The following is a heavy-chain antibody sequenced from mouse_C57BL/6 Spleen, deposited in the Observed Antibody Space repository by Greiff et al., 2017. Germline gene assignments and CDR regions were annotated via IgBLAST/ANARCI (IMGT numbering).Heavy chain of an antibody. J-gene: IGHJ4*01. V-gene: IGHV1-81*01. CDR2: INPRSGNT. CDR3: ARTYSYYAMDY. D-gene: IGHD2-12*01. Sequence: VQLQESGAELVRPGASVKLSCKASGYTFTSYGISWVKQRTGQGLEWIGEINPRSGNTYYNQKFKGKATLTADKSSSTAYMELRSLTSADSAVYFCARTYSYYAMDYWGQGTSVTVSS. CDR1: GYTFTSYG.